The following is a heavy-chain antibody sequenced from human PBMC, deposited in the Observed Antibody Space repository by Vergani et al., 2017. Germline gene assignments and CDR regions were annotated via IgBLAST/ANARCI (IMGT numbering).Heavy chain of an antibody. D-gene: IGHD3-22*01. V-gene: IGHV7-4-1*02. CDR2: INTTTGNP. CDR1: GYTFTRYA. J-gene: IGHJ4*02. Sequence: QVQLVQSGSELKKPGASVKLSCKASGYTFTRYAINWVRQAPGQGLEWMGWINTTTGNPTYAQGFTGRFVFSLDTSVTAAYLQINSLKAEDSALYYCAXGLNGYDSCGSLGIWGQGTLLTVSS. CDR3: AXGLNGYDSCGSLGI.